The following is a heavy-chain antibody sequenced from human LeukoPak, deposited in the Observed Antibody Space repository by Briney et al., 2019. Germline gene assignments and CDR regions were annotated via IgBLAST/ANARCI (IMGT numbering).Heavy chain of an antibody. CDR3: ARDRPVPYCSSTSCYSFAFDY. V-gene: IGHV1-69*04. J-gene: IGHJ4*02. CDR2: VIPILGIA. CDR1: GGTFSSYA. D-gene: IGHD2-2*01. Sequence: SVKVSCKASGGTFSSYAISWVRQAPGQGLEWMGRVIPILGIANYAQKFQGRVTITADKSTSTAYMELSSLRSEDTAVYYCARDRPVPYCSSTSCYSFAFDYWGQGTLVTVSS.